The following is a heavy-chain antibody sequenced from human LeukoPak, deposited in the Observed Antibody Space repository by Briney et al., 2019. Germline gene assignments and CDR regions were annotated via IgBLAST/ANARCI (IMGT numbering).Heavy chain of an antibody. CDR3: ARDPYSSGWTFDY. CDR1: GGSFSGYY. J-gene: IGHJ4*02. V-gene: IGHV4-34*01. CDR2: INHSGST. D-gene: IGHD6-19*01. Sequence: SETLSLTCAVYGGSFSGYYWSWIRQPPGKGLEWIGEINHSGSTNYNPSLKSRVTRSVDTSKNQFSLKLSSVTAADTAVYYCARDPYSSGWTFDYWGQGTLVTVSS.